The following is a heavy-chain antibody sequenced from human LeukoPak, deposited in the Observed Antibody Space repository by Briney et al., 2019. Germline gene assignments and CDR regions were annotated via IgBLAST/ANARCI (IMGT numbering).Heavy chain of an antibody. CDR3: ARDSPYDSSGYYYYFDY. CDR1: GGSISTYY. V-gene: IGHV4-59*01. J-gene: IGHJ4*02. D-gene: IGHD3-22*01. Sequence: SETLSLTCTVPGGSISTYYWSWVRQPPGKGLEWIGYIYYSGSTNYNPSLKSRVTISVDTSKNQSSLKLSSVTAADTAVYYCARDSPYDSSGYYYYFDYWGQGTLVTVSS. CDR2: IYYSGST.